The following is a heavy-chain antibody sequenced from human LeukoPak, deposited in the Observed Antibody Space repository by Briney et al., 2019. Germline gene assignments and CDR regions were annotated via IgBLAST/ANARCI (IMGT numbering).Heavy chain of an antibody. Sequence: PGGSLRLSCAASGFTFSSYSMNWVRQAPGKGLEWVSSISSSSSYIYYADSVKGRFTISRDNAKNSLYLQMNSLRAEDTALYYCARVPVGGGREFDYWGQGTLVTVSS. CDR1: GFTFSSYS. V-gene: IGHV3-21*04. CDR3: ARVPVGGGREFDY. J-gene: IGHJ4*02. CDR2: ISSSSSYI. D-gene: IGHD3-16*01.